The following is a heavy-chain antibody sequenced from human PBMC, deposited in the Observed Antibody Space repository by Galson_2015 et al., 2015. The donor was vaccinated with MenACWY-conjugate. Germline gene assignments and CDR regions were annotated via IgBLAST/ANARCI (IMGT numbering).Heavy chain of an antibody. CDR2: FFHSGST. Sequence: ETLSLTCNVSGGSISSITYYWGWIRQPPGQGLEWIGSFFHSGSTHYNVSLKSRVTISSEPSKNQFSLILTSLTAADTAVYCCTRETLPGAQIDYWGQGTLVTVSS. V-gene: IGHV4-39*07. D-gene: IGHD4/OR15-4a*01. J-gene: IGHJ4*02. CDR1: GGSISSITYY. CDR3: TRETLPGAQIDY.